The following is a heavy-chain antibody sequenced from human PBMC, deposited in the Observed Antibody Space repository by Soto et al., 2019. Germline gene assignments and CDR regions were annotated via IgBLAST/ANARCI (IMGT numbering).Heavy chain of an antibody. J-gene: IGHJ4*02. CDR3: ATERSAQYFDY. Sequence: ASVKVSCKASGGSFSSHGIAWVRQVPGQGLEWVGGIMPTFGSATYAPKFQGRVTITADKSTSTAYMELRSLRSEDTAVYYCATERSAQYFDYWGQGTLVTVSS. CDR1: GGSFSSHG. D-gene: IGHD1-1*01. V-gene: IGHV1-69*06. CDR2: IMPTFGSA.